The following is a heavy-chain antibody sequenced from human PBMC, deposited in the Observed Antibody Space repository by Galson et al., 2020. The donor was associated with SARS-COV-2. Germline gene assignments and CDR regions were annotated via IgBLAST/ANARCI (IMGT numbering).Heavy chain of an antibody. CDR2: ISYDGSNK. CDR3: VRARSGSYYGGVDY. D-gene: IGHD1-26*01. J-gene: IGHJ4*02. V-gene: IGHV3-30*04. CDR1: GFTFSSYA. Sequence: GESLKISCAASGFTFSSYAMHWVRQAPGKGLEWVAVISYDGSNKYYADSVKGRFTISRDNSKNTLYLQMNSLRAEDTAVYYCVRARSGSYYGGVDYWGQGTLVTVSS.